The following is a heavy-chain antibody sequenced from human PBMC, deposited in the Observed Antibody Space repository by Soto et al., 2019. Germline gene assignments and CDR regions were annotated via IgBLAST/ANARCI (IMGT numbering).Heavy chain of an antibody. V-gene: IGHV3-30*18. D-gene: IGHD3-10*01. CDR2: ISYDGSNK. CDR3: AKDAAGSGSYYFDY. J-gene: IGHJ4*02. Sequence: QVQLVESGGGVVQPGRSLRLSCAASGFTFSSYGMHWVRQAPGKGLEWVAVISYDGSNKYYADSVKGRFTISRDNSKNTLYLQMNSLRAEDTAVYYCAKDAAGSGSYYFDYWGQGTLVTVSS. CDR1: GFTFSSYG.